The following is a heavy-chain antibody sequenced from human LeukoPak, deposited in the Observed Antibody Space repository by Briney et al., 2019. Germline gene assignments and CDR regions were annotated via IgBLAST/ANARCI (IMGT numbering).Heavy chain of an antibody. V-gene: IGHV3-9*01. Sequence: SLRLSCAASGFTFDDYAMHWVRPAPGKGLEWVSGISWNSGSIGYADSVKGRFTISRDNAKNSLYLQMNSLRAEDTALYYCAKATTSNLNFDYWGQGTLVTVSS. CDR2: ISWNSGSI. D-gene: IGHD4-17*01. J-gene: IGHJ4*02. CDR1: GFTFDDYA. CDR3: AKATTSNLNFDY.